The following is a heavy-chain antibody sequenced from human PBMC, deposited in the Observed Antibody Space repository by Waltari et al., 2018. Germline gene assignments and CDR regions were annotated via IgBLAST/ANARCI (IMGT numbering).Heavy chain of an antibody. CDR1: FVSLTTNRHY. V-gene: IGHV4-39*01. D-gene: IGHD5-12*01. Sequence: QLQLQESGPGLVKPSETLSLPCSVSFVSLTTNRHYWGWIRQPPGQGLEWIGTISYNGATYSSPSLRSRVTIFRDTSKNQLSLKLGSVTAADTAFYYCATYIGASLGTAAFDVWGQGTMVTVSS. CDR3: ATYIGASLGTAAFDV. J-gene: IGHJ3*01. CDR2: ISYNGAT.